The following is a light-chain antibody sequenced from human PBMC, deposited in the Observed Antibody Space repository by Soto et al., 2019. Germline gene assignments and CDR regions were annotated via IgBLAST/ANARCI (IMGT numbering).Light chain of an antibody. J-gene: IGLJ2*01. CDR2: EVT. Sequence: QSALTQPPSASGSPGQSVTISCTGTSSDVGGYGYVSWYQQHPGKAPKLMIFEVTKRASGVANRFSGSKSGNTASLTVSGLQAEDEADYYCSSYAGSNTDVVFGGGTKLTVL. CDR3: SSYAGSNTDVV. V-gene: IGLV2-8*01. CDR1: SSDVGGYGY.